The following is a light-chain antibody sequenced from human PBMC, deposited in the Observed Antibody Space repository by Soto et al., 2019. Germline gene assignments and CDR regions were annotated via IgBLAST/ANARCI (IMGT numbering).Light chain of an antibody. CDR2: AAS. CDR1: QTISSC. V-gene: IGKV1-5*01. J-gene: IGKJ1*01. Sequence: DIQMTQSPSTLSASVGDRVTITCRASQTISSCLALYQQKPEKSPKLLIYAASTLQSGVPSRFSGSGSGTDFTLTVSCLQSEDFATYYCQQYYSFPRTFGQGTKVDI. CDR3: QQYYSFPRT.